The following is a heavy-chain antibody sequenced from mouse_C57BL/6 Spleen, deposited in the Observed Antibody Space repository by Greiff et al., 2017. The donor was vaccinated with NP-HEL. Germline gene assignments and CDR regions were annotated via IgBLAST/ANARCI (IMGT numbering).Heavy chain of an antibody. Sequence: EVKLQESGPELVKPGASVKMSCKASGYTFTDYNMHWVKQSHGKSLEWIGYINPNNGGTSYNQKFKGKATLTVNKSSSTAYMELRSLTSEDSAVYYCARDGYYGSSFDYWGQGTTLTVSS. V-gene: IGHV1-22*01. CDR3: ARDGYYGSSFDY. D-gene: IGHD1-1*01. CDR2: INPNNGGT. CDR1: GYTFTDYN. J-gene: IGHJ2*01.